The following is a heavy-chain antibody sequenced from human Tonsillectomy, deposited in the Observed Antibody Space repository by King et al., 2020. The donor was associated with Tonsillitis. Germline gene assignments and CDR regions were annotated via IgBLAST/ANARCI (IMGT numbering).Heavy chain of an antibody. D-gene: IGHD4-23*01. J-gene: IGHJ5*02. CDR1: GGSISSSPYY. Sequence: LQLQESGPGLVKPSETLSLTCTVSGGSISSSPYYWGWIRQPPGKGLEWIGTIHHSGSPYYNPSLKSRVTISVDTSKNQFSLKLSSVTAADTAVYYCARHGEQVETGARFDPWGQRTLVTVSS. CDR2: IHHSGSP. CDR3: ARHGEQVETGARFDP. V-gene: IGHV4-39*01.